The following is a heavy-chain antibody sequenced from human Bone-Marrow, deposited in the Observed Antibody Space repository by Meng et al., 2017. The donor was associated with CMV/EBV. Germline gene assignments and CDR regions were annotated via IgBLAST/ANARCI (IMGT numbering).Heavy chain of an antibody. D-gene: IGHD5-18*01. Sequence: SQTLSLTCAVYGESFSDYSWSWVRQPPGKGLEWIGEINESGNTNGNPSLKSRVTMSMDRTKNQFALTLISVTAADTAMYYCARGPRVMGISAIDVWGQGALVTVYS. CDR1: GESFSDYS. CDR3: ARGPRVMGISAIDV. CDR2: INESGNT. J-gene: IGHJ4*02. V-gene: IGHV4-34*01.